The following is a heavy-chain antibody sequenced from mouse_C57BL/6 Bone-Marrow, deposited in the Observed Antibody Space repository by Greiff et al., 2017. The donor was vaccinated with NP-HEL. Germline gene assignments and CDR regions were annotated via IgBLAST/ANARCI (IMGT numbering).Heavy chain of an antibody. D-gene: IGHD4-1*01. CDR3: TTGAGTHYFDY. CDR2: IDPENGDT. J-gene: IGHJ2*01. V-gene: IGHV14-4*01. Sequence: EVKLMESGAELVRPGASVKLSCTASGFNIKDDYMHWVKQRPEQGLEWIGWIDPENGDTEYASKFQGKATITADTSSNTAYLQLSSLTSEDTAVYYCTTGAGTHYFDYWGQGTTLTVSS. CDR1: GFNIKDDY.